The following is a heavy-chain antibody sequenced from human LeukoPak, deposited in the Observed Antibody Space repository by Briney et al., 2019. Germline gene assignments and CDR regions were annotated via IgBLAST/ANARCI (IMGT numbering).Heavy chain of an antibody. CDR1: GYTFTGYY. J-gene: IGHJ4*02. Sequence: ASVKVSCKASGYTFTGYYMHWVRQAPGQGLEWMGWINPNSGGANYAQKFQGRVTMTRDTSISTAYMELSRLRSDDTAVYYCAGGPIGPYSILTEIDYWGQGTLVTVSS. D-gene: IGHD2-21*01. V-gene: IGHV1-2*02. CDR3: AGGPIGPYSILTEIDY. CDR2: INPNSGGA.